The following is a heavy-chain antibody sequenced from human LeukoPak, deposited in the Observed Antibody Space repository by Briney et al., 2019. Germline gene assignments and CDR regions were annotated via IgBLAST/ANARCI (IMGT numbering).Heavy chain of an antibody. V-gene: IGHV1-2*02. Sequence: ASVKVSCKASGYTFTGYYMHWVRQAPGQGLEWMGWINPNSGGTNYAQKFQGRVTMTRDTSISTAYMEVSRLRSDDTAVYYCARAKYYDSSGHYGYWGQGTLVTVSS. CDR3: ARAKYYDSSGHYGY. CDR1: GYTFTGYY. CDR2: INPNSGGT. D-gene: IGHD3-22*01. J-gene: IGHJ4*02.